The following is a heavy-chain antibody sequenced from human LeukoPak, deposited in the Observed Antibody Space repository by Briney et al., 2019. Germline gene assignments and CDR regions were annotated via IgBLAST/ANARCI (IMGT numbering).Heavy chain of an antibody. D-gene: IGHD3-10*01. CDR1: GGSISSGSYY. CDR2: IYTSGST. Sequence: SETLSLTCTVSGGSISSGSYYWSWIRQPAGKGLEWIGRIYTSGSTNYNPSLKSRVTISVDTSKNQFSLKLSSVTAADTAVYYCARGNLWFGELQNWFDPWGQGTLVTVSS. CDR3: ARGNLWFGELQNWFDP. V-gene: IGHV4-61*02. J-gene: IGHJ5*02.